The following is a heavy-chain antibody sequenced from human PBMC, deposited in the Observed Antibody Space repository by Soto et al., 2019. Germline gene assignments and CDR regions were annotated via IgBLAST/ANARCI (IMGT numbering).Heavy chain of an antibody. J-gene: IGHJ4*02. CDR2: ISGSGGST. CDR3: AKDPPAPYYDSSGYYFDY. D-gene: IGHD3-22*01. Sequence: GGSLRLSCAASGFTFSSYAMSWVRQAPGKGLEWVSAISGSGGSTYYADSVKGRFTISRDNSKNTLYLQMNSLRAEDTAVYYWAKDPPAPYYDSSGYYFDYWGQGTLVTVSS. V-gene: IGHV3-23*01. CDR1: GFTFSSYA.